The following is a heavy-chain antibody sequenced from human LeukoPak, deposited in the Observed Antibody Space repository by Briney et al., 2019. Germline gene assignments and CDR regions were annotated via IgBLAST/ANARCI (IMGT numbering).Heavy chain of an antibody. D-gene: IGHD6-19*01. CDR2: INHSGST. CDR1: GGSFSGYY. Sequence: SETLSLTCAVYGGSFSGYYWSWIRQPPGKGLEWIGEINHSGSTNYNPSLKSRVTISVDTSKNQFPLKLSSVTAADTAVYYCARGDSSGKIDYWGQGTLVTVSS. V-gene: IGHV4-34*01. J-gene: IGHJ4*02. CDR3: ARGDSSGKIDY.